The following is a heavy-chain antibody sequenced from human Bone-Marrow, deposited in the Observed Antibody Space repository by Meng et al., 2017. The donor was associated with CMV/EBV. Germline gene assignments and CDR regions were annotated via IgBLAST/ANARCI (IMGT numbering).Heavy chain of an antibody. Sequence: GGSLRLSCAASGFTFSSYSMNWVRQAPGKGLEWVSFTQYDGTKKYYVDSVKGRFTIYRDNYKNTLYLQMNSLRAEDTDVYYCAKGSYAGEDFYAMEVWGQGTAVTVSS. J-gene: IGHJ6*01. D-gene: IGHD3-10*01. V-gene: IGHV3-30*02. CDR2: TQYDGTKK. CDR1: GFTFSSYS. CDR3: AKGSYAGEDFYAMEV.